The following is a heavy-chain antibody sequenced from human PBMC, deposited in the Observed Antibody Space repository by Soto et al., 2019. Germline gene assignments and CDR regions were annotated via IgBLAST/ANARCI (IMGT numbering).Heavy chain of an antibody. V-gene: IGHV4-4*02. J-gene: IGHJ6*02. CDR2: IYHRGST. CDR3: ARSKQYYYYYYGMDV. CDR1: GGSISSSNW. Sequence: PSATLSLASAVSGGSISSSNWWSWVRQPPGKGLEWIGEIYHRGSTNYNPSLKSRVNISVDKSKNQFSLQLSSVTAADKAAYYCARSKQYYYYYYGMDVWGQGTTVT.